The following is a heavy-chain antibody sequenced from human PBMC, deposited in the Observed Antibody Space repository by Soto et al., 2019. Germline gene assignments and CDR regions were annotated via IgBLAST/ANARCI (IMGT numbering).Heavy chain of an antibody. CDR1: GGSISSGGYY. J-gene: IGHJ4*02. CDR3: EGIYSGSPWGTLRY. Sequence: QVQLQESGPGLVKPSQTLSLTCTVSGGSISSGGYYWSWIRQHPGKGLEWIGYIYYSGSTYYNPSLKIRVTISVEAVKKPFSQKLRSLTPAGTAVDCCEGIYSGSPWGTLRYWGQGTQVTVSS. V-gene: IGHV4-31*03. D-gene: IGHD1-26*01. CDR2: IYYSGST.